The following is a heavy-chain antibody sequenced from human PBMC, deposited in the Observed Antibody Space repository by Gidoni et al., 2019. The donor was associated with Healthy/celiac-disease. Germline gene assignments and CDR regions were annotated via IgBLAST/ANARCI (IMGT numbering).Heavy chain of an antibody. J-gene: IGHJ5*02. CDR3: ASSYDYGDYVWFDP. Sequence: EVQLVESGGGLVKPGGALRLSCAASGFTFSSYSMNWVRQAPGKGLGWVSSISSSRSYIYYADSVKGRFTISRDNAKNSLYLQMNSLRAEDTAVYYCASSYDYGDYVWFDPWGQGTLVTVSS. V-gene: IGHV3-21*01. CDR2: ISSSRSYI. D-gene: IGHD4-17*01. CDR1: GFTFSSYS.